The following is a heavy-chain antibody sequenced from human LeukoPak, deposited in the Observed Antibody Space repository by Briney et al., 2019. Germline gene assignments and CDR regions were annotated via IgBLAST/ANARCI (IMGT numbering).Heavy chain of an antibody. D-gene: IGHD6-13*01. V-gene: IGHV7-4-1*02. J-gene: IGHJ4*02. Sequence: ASVKVSCKASGGTFSNDAISWVRQAPGQGLEWMGWINTNTGNPTYAQGFTGRFVFSLDTSVSTAYLQISRLKAEDTAVYHCAREMGIAAAGLRYWGQGTLVTVSS. CDR1: GGTFSNDA. CDR2: INTNTGNP. CDR3: AREMGIAAAGLRY.